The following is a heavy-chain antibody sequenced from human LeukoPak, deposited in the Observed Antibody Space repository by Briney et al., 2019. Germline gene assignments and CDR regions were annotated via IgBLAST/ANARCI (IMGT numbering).Heavy chain of an antibody. CDR3: ATYSAAGRTYYFDY. V-gene: IGHV1-46*01. D-gene: IGHD6-13*01. CDR1: GYTFTSYY. Sequence: ASVKVSCKASGYTFTSYYMYWVRQAPGQGLEWMGIINPSGGSTSYAQKLQGRVTMTRDTSTSTAYMELRSLRSDDTAVYYCATYSAAGRTYYFDYWGQGALVTVSS. J-gene: IGHJ4*02. CDR2: INPSGGST.